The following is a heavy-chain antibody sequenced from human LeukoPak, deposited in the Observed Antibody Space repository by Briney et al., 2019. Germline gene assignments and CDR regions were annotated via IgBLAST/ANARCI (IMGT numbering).Heavy chain of an antibody. D-gene: IGHD5-18*01. V-gene: IGHV4-39*07. CDR1: GGSISSSSYY. CDR3: ARDLRGYSQERATFDI. CDR2: IYYSGST. J-gene: IGHJ3*02. Sequence: SETLSLTCTVSGGSISSSSYYWGWIRQPPGKGLEWIGSIYYSGSTYYNPSLKSRVTISVDTSKNQFSLKLSSVTAADTAVYYCARDLRGYSQERATFDIWGQGTMVTVSS.